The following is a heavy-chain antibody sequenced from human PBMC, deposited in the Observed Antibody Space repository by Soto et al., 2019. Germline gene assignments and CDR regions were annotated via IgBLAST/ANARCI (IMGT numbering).Heavy chain of an antibody. CDR1: GFTFNTYD. J-gene: IGHJ5*02. CDR3: VRSGSARLLRHSWFDT. CDR2: ITTSSAYI. V-gene: IGHV3-21*01. Sequence: EVQLVESGGGLVKPGGSLRLSCAASGFTFNTYDMNWVRQAPGKGLEWVSSITTSSAYIYYADSLKGRITISRDNAKNSLLLQMNSLRAEDMAVYYCVRSGSARLLRHSWFDTWGQGTLVTVSS. D-gene: IGHD2-21*01.